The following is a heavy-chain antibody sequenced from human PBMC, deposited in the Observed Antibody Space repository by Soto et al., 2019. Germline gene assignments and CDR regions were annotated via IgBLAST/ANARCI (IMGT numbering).Heavy chain of an antibody. J-gene: IGHJ6*03. CDR3: ARDERVPAAKWVYCYYYYMDV. CDR1: GYTFTSYD. CDR2: MNADSGNT. D-gene: IGHD2-2*01. V-gene: IGHV1-8*01. Sequence: GASVKVSCKASGYTFTSYDIHWVRQATGQGLEWMGWMNADSGNTGYAQKFQGRVTITRNTSISTAYMELSSLRSEDTAVYYCARDERVPAAKWVYCYYYYMDVWGKGTTVTVSS.